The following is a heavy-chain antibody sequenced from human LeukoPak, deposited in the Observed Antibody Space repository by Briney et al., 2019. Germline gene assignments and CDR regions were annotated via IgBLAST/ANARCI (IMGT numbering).Heavy chain of an antibody. Sequence: GASVTVSCKASGYTFSGYYMHWVRQPPGQGLEWMGWINHNSGGTKYAQNFQGRVTMTRDTSISTAYMELSRLRSDDTAVYYCATEVTDWGQGTLVTVSS. J-gene: IGHJ4*02. D-gene: IGHD5-18*01. CDR1: GYTFSGYY. CDR2: INHNSGGT. CDR3: ATEVTD. V-gene: IGHV1-2*02.